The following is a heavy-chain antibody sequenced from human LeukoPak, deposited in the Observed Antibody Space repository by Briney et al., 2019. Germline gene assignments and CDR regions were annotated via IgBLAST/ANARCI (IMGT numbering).Heavy chain of an antibody. CDR2: IYTSGTT. CDR3: ARQGGYSSPFSV. D-gene: IGHD6-6*01. Sequence: TSETLSLTCTVTGGYITNYYWSWVRQPPGKGLEWIGYIYTSGTTNYNPSLKSRVTNSVDTSRNQLSLRLSSVTAADTAVYYCARQGGYSSPFSVWGKGTTVAVSS. CDR1: GGYITNYY. V-gene: IGHV4-4*09. J-gene: IGHJ6*04.